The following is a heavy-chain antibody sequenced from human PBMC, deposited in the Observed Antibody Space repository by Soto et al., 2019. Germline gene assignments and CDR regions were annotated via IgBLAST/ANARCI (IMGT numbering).Heavy chain of an antibody. Sequence: GGSLRLSCAASGFTFNTFGMHWVRQAPGKGLEWVAVISYDGSDKYYSDSVRGRFTISRDNSMNTLYLQMNSLRAEDTVVYYCKRDASRDRSARGWFDPWCQGTLVTV. J-gene: IGHJ5*02. CDR3: KRDASRDRSARGWFDP. CDR1: GFTFNTFG. V-gene: IGHV3-30*03. CDR2: ISYDGSDK. D-gene: IGHD6-25*01.